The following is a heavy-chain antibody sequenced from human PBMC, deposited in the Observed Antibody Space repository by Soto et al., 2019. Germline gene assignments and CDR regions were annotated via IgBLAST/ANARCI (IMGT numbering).Heavy chain of an antibody. V-gene: IGHV2-5*02. J-gene: IGHJ4*02. CDR1: GLSLSTSGVA. Sequence: SGPNAGEPTQTLTLTCTFSGLSLSTSGVAVGWIRQPPGKALEWLALIYWDDDKRYSPSLKSRLTITKDTSKNQVVLTMTNMDPVDTATYYCAPRRDSFYFEYWRQGTLVTVSS. CDR3: APRRDSFYFEY. CDR2: IYWDDDK.